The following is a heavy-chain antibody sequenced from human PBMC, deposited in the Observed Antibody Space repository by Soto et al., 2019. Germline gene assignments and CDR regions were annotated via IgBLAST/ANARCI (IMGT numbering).Heavy chain of an antibody. J-gene: IGHJ6*02. CDR2: IWYDGSNK. CDR3: GRDQMVRGVIELYYYYYGMDV. V-gene: IGHV3-33*01. CDR1: GFTFSSYG. D-gene: IGHD3-10*01. Sequence: QVQLVESGGGVVQPGMSLRLSCAASGFTFSSYGMHWVRQAPGKGLEWVAVIWYDGSNKYYADYVKGRFTISRDNSKTTVYLQMSSRGAEDKAVYYCGRDQMVRGVIELYYYYYGMDVWGQGTTVTVSS.